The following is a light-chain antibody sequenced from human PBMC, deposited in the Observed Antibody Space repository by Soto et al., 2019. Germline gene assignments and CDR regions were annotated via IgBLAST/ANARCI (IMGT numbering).Light chain of an antibody. CDR2: GVT. J-gene: IGLJ1*01. CDR1: SSDVGTYNL. CDR3: CSYAGSSSSI. V-gene: IGLV2-23*02. Sequence: QSALTQPASVSGSPGQSITISCSGTSSDVGTYNLVSWYQQYPGKAPRLMIYGVTKRPSGVSTRFSGSKSGNTASLTISGLQPADEADYYCCSYAGSSSSIFGTGTKVTVL.